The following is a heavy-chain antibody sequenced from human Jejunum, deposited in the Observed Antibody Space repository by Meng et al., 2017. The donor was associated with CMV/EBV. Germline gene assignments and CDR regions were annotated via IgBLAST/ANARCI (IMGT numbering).Heavy chain of an antibody. J-gene: IGHJ4*02. CDR1: GFSPSNSREG. CDR2: IYRGEDK. CDR3: AHFVGGYYPSRPDY. Sequence: TLKGAGTSTANPQETLTLTCILSGFSPSNSREGVGSIRQPPGKALELLALIYRGEDKRYSPSLNSRLTIAKDTSKNEVVLTLTNMGPIDTGTYYCAHFVGGYYPSRPDYWGQGTLVTVSS. D-gene: IGHD1-26*01. V-gene: IGHV2-5*02.